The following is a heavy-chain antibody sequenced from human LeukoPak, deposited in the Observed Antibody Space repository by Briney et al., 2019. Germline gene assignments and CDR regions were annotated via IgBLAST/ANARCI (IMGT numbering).Heavy chain of an antibody. V-gene: IGHV4-34*01. CDR1: GGSFSGYY. Sequence: SETLSLTCVVYGGSFSGYYWSWIRQPPGKGLEWIGEINHSGSTNYNPSLKSRVTISVDTSKNQFSLKLSSVTAADTAVYYCARGPRGVMALDYWGQGTLVTVSS. J-gene: IGHJ4*02. D-gene: IGHD3-10*01. CDR2: INHSGST. CDR3: ARGPRGVMALDY.